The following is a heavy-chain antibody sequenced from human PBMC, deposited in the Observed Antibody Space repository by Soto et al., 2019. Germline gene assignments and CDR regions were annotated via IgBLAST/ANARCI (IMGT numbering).Heavy chain of an antibody. V-gene: IGHV4-34*01. J-gene: IGHJ6*03. Sequence: PSETLSLTCAVYGGSFSGYYWSWIRQPPGKGLEWIGEINHSGSTNYNPSLKSRVTISVDTSKNQFSLKLSSVTAADTAVYYCARGLKDIVVVPAAMLYGFYYYYYMDVWGKGTTVTVSS. D-gene: IGHD2-2*01. CDR1: GGSFSGYY. CDR3: ARGLKDIVVVPAAMLYGFYYYYYMDV. CDR2: INHSGST.